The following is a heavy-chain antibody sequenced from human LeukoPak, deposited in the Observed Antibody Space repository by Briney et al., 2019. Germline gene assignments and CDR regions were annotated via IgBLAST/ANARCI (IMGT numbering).Heavy chain of an antibody. CDR1: GFTFSNYW. J-gene: IGHJ3*02. V-gene: IGHV3-53*01. Sequence: QPGGSLRLSCAASGFTFSNYWMHWVRQAPGKGLEWVSVIYSGGSTYYADSVKGRFTISRDNSKNTLYLQMNSLRAEDTAVYYCARDSRQDYYDSSGYLWFAFDIWGQGTMVTVSS. CDR2: IYSGGST. CDR3: ARDSRQDYYDSSGYLWFAFDI. D-gene: IGHD3-22*01.